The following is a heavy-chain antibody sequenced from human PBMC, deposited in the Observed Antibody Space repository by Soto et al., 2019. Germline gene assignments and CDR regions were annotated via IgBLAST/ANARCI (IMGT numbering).Heavy chain of an antibody. J-gene: IGHJ6*02. CDR1: GFTFSSYG. V-gene: IGHV3-30*18. CDR2: ISYDGSNK. Sequence: GGSLRLSCAASGFTFSSYGMHWVRQAPGKGLEWVAVISYDGSNKYYTDSVKGRFTISRDNSKNTLYLQMNSLRAEDTAVYYCAKGLIRYFDWLSNNYYYYGMDVWGQGTTVTVSS. CDR3: AKGLIRYFDWLSNNYYYYGMDV. D-gene: IGHD3-9*01.